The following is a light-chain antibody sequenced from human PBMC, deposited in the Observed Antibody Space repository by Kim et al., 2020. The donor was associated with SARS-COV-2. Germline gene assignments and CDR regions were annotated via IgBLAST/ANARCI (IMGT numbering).Light chain of an antibody. Sequence: LSPGERATLSCKTSQSVSRSSLAWYQQKPGQAPRLLIYSVSTRATGIPDRLSGSGSGTDFTLVISRLEPEDFAVYYCQQYGSSPYSFGQGTKLEI. CDR2: SVS. CDR1: QSVSRSS. CDR3: QQYGSSPYS. J-gene: IGKJ2*03. V-gene: IGKV3-20*01.